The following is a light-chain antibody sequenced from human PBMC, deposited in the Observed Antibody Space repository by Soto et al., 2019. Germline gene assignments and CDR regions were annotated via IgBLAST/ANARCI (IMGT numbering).Light chain of an antibody. CDR1: SSNIGAGYYD. J-gene: IGLJ2*01. Sequence: QSVLTQPPSVSGAPGQRVTISCTGSSSNIGAGYYDVHWYQQLPGIAPKLLIYGNTNRPSGVTDRFSGSRSGTSASLVITGLQAEDEADYYCQSYDISLSGFVIFGGGTKVTVL. V-gene: IGLV1-40*01. CDR3: QSYDISLSGFVI. CDR2: GNT.